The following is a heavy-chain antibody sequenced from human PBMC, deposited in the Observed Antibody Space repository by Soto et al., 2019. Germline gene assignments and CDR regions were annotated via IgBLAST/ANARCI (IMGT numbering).Heavy chain of an antibody. CDR1: GFPFRSYD. CDR3: ARVHSSTQKSYGMDV. J-gene: IGHJ6*02. CDR2: IGTAGDT. Sequence: LSRSCAASGFPFRSYDKDWVRQATGKGLEWVSAIGTAGDTYYPGSVKGRFTISRENAKNTLYLQMNSLRAGDTAVYYCARVHSSTQKSYGMDVWGQGTTVTVSS. D-gene: IGHD6-13*01. V-gene: IGHV3-13*01.